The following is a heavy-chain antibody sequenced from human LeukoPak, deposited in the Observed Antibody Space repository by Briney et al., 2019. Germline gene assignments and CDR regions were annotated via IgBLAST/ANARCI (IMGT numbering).Heavy chain of an antibody. CDR2: IYYSGST. Sequence: SETLSLTCTVSGGSISSSSYYWGWIRRPPGKGLEWIGNIYYSGSTYYNPSLKSRVTISVDTSKNQFSLKLSSVTAADTAVYYCARSVRYLNWFDPWGQGTLVTVSS. V-gene: IGHV4-39*07. CDR1: GGSISSSSYY. J-gene: IGHJ5*02. D-gene: IGHD4-17*01. CDR3: ARSVRYLNWFDP.